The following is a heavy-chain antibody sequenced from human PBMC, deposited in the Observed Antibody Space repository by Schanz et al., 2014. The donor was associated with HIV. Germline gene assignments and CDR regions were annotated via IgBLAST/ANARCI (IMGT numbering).Heavy chain of an antibody. Sequence: EVQLLESGGHLVQPGGSLRLSCTVSGFTFSNYAMTWVRQAPGKGLEWVSLLSGSGSTTFYAGPVKGRFTISRDNSKNTLYLQMHSLRAEDTAVYYCAKDPYQGSSGWLDWGQGTLVTVSS. CDR3: AKDPYQGSSGWLD. V-gene: IGHV3-23*01. J-gene: IGHJ1*01. CDR2: LSGSGSTT. CDR1: GFTFSNYA. D-gene: IGHD6-19*01.